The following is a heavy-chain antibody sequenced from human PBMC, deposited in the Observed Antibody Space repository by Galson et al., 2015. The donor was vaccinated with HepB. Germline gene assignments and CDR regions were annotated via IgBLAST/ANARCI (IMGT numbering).Heavy chain of an antibody. Sequence: QSGAEVKKPGESLRISCKGSGYSFTTYWISWVRQMPGKGLEWMGRIDPSDSYTKYSPSFQGHVTISADKSISTAYLQWSSLKASDTAIYYCARHPGYTYGHQYWGQGTLVTVSS. CDR1: GYSFTTYW. J-gene: IGHJ4*02. CDR3: ARHPGYTYGHQY. V-gene: IGHV5-10-1*01. CDR2: IDPSDSYT. D-gene: IGHD5-18*01.